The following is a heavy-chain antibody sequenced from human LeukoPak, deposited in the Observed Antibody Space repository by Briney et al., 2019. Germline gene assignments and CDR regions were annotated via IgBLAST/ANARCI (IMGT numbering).Heavy chain of an antibody. CDR2: INHSGST. Sequence: PSETLSLTCTVSGGSISSYFWTWIRQSPGKGLEWIGEINHSGSTNYNPSLKSRVTMSVDMSKSQFSLKLSSVTAADTAVYYCARHLIRGYSYGFGAFDIWGQGTMVTVSS. V-gene: IGHV4-34*01. D-gene: IGHD5-18*01. CDR1: GGSISSYF. CDR3: ARHLIRGYSYGFGAFDI. J-gene: IGHJ3*02.